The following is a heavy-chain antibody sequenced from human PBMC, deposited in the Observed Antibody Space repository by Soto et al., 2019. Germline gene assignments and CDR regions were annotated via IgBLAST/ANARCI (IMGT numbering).Heavy chain of an antibody. J-gene: IGHJ5*02. CDR1: GGSVSSSSYY. CDR2: IYYSGIT. CDR3: ARTGYCSGGSRYPNWFDP. V-gene: IGHV4-61*01. Sequence: SETLSLTCTVSGGSVSSSSYYWSWIRHPPGEGLEWIAYIYYSGITSYNPSLKSRVTISVDTSKNQFSLKLRSVTAADTAVYYCARTGYCSGGSRYPNWFDPWGQGTLVTVSS. D-gene: IGHD2-15*01.